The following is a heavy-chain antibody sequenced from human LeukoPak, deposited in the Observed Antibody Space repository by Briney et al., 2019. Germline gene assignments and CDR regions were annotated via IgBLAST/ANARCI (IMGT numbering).Heavy chain of an antibody. D-gene: IGHD3-10*01. J-gene: IGHJ6*02. CDR1: GXXISSYY. CDR2: IYTSGST. CDR3: ARGGQYGSGSYYTYYYYGMDV. Sequence: SETLSLTXTVSGXXISSYYWSWIRQPAGKGLEWIGRIYTSGSTNYNPSLKSRVTMSVDTSKNQFSLKLSSVTAADTAVYYCARGGQYGSGSYYTYYYYGMDVWGQGTTVTVSS. V-gene: IGHV4-4*07.